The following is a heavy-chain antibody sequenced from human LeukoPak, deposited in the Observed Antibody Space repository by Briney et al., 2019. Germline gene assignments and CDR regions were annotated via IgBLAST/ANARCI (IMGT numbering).Heavy chain of an antibody. CDR1: GYTFTGYY. V-gene: IGHV1-2*02. J-gene: IGHJ6*02. CDR2: INPNGGGT. D-gene: IGHD6-19*01. CDR3: ARDHSPIAVAGTVAYYYYGMDV. Sequence: ASVKVSCKASGYTFTGYYMHWVRQAPGQGLEWMGWINPNGGGTNYAQKFQGRVTMTRDTSISTAYMELSRLRSDDTAVYYCARDHSPIAVAGTVAYYYYGMDVWGQGTTVTVSS.